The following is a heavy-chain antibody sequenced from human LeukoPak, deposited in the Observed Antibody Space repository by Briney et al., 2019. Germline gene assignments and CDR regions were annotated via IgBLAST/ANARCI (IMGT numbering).Heavy chain of an antibody. J-gene: IGHJ6*03. CDR1: GFTFDDYG. V-gene: IGHV3-20*04. D-gene: IGHD4-23*01. Sequence: GGSLRLSCAASGFTFDDYGMSWVRQAPGKGLEWVSGINWNGGSTGYADSVKGRFTISRDNAMNSLYLQMNSLRAEDTALYYCARTPSGGGYYYYYYYMDVWGKGTTVTVSS. CDR3: ARTPSGGGYYYYYYYMDV. CDR2: INWNGGST.